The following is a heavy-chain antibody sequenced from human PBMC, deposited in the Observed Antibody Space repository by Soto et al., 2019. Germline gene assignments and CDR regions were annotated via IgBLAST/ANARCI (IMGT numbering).Heavy chain of an antibody. Sequence: GESLKISCKGSGYSFTSYWIGWVRQMPGKGLEWMGIIYPGDSDTRYSPPFQGQVTISADKSISTAYLQWNSLKASDTAMYYCARQGCSGGSCSPASSTLEKSYNWFDPWGQGTLVTVSS. V-gene: IGHV5-51*01. D-gene: IGHD2-15*01. CDR3: ARQGCSGGSCSPASSTLEKSYNWFDP. J-gene: IGHJ5*02. CDR2: IYPGDSDT. CDR1: GYSFTSYW.